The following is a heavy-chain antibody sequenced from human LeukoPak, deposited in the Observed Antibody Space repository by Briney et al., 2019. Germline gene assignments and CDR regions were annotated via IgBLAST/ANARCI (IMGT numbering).Heavy chain of an antibody. D-gene: IGHD3-16*02. Sequence: GGSLRLSCAASGFTFSSYAMSWVRQAPGKGLEWVGRIKSKTDGGTTDYAAPVKGRFTISRDDSKNTLYLQMNSLKTEDTAVYYCTTQRKYDYVWGSYRQYFDYWGQGTLVTVSS. CDR2: IKSKTDGGTT. J-gene: IGHJ4*02. CDR3: TTQRKYDYVWGSYRQYFDY. V-gene: IGHV3-15*01. CDR1: GFTFSSYA.